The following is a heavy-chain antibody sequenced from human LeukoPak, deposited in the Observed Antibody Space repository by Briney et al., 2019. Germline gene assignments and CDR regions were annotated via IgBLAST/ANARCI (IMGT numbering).Heavy chain of an antibody. CDR2: ITWNSGRI. J-gene: IGHJ4*02. Sequence: GGSLRLSCAASGFTFDDYAMHWVRRAPGKGLEWVSGITWNSGRIAYADSVKGRFTISRDNAKNSLYLEMNSLKPEDMALYYCAKDGGSSGPKYFDYWGQGTLVTVSS. D-gene: IGHD6-19*01. CDR1: GFTFDDYA. V-gene: IGHV3-9*03. CDR3: AKDGGSSGPKYFDY.